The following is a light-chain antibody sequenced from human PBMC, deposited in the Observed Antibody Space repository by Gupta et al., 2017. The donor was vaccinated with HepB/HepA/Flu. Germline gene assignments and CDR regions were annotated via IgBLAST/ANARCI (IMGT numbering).Light chain of an antibody. Sequence: DIKMTQSPSSLSASVGDRITITCRASQSITTYVNWYQQKPGKAPSLLIYGASTLQSGVPSRFRGSGSVTDFTLTITSLQHEDSAIYYGQQNYILPWTFGQGTKVEIK. CDR2: GAS. CDR1: QSITTY. V-gene: IGKV1-39*01. J-gene: IGKJ1*01. CDR3: QQNYILPWT.